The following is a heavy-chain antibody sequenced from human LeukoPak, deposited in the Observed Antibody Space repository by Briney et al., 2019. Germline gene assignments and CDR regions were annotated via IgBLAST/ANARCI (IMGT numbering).Heavy chain of an antibody. CDR3: ARDSGRYHYAEDY. V-gene: IGHV3-21*01. CDR2: ISSSSYI. CDR1: GFTLNSYS. Sequence: GGSLRLSCAASGFTLNSYSMNWVRQAPGKGLEWVSSISSSSYIYYADSVKGRFTISRDNAKNSLYLQMNSLRAEDTAVYYFARDSGRYHYAEDYWGQGTLVTVSS. J-gene: IGHJ4*02. D-gene: IGHD1-26*01.